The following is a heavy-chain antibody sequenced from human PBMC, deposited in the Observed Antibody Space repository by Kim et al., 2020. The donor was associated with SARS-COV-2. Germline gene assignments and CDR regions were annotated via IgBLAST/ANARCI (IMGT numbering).Heavy chain of an antibody. CDR1: GGSISSSSYY. Sequence: SETLSLTCTVSGGSISSSSYYWGWIRQPPGKGLEWIGSIYYSGSTYYNPSLKSRVTISVDTSKNQFSLKLSSVTAADAAVYYCARESFFTSAGAFISKRVRIGAFEIWGQGTMVTVSS. D-gene: IGHD2-8*02. CDR2: IYYSGST. V-gene: IGHV4-39*02. J-gene: IGHJ3*02. CDR3: ARESFFTSAGAFISKRVRIGAFEI.